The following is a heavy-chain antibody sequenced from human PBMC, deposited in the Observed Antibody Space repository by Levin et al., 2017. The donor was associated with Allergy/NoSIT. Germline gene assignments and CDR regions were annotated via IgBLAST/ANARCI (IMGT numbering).Heavy chain of an antibody. D-gene: IGHD3/OR15-3a*01. J-gene: IGHJ4*02. Sequence: PGESLKISCVASGFPFSAYEMNWVRQAPGKGLELVSYITSSGGITYYADSVRGRFTISRDNTKNSLYLQMNSLRAEDTAVYYCATLFGTSHDFWGQGTLVTVSS. CDR2: ITSSGGIT. CDR3: ATLFGTSHDF. CDR1: GFPFSAYE. V-gene: IGHV3-48*03.